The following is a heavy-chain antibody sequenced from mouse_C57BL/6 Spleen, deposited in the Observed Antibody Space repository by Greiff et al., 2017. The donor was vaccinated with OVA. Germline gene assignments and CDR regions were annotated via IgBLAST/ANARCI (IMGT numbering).Heavy chain of an antibody. Sequence: VQLKESGPGLVKPSQSLSLTCSVTGYSITSGYYWNWIRQFPGNKLEWMGYISYDGSNNYNPSLKNRISITRDTSKNQFFLKLNSVTTEDTATYYCARDRRKNYKSAMDYWGQGTSVTVSS. V-gene: IGHV3-6*01. CDR3: ARDRRKNYKSAMDY. CDR2: ISYDGSN. D-gene: IGHD2-12*01. CDR1: GYSITSGYY. J-gene: IGHJ4*01.